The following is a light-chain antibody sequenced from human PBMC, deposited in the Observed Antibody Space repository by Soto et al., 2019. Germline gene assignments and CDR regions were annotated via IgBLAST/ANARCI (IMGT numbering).Light chain of an antibody. Sequence: QSVLTQPASVSGSPGQSITISCTGTSNDVGNYNYVSWYQDHPGKAPKLIIYDVNNRPSGVSNRFSGSKSGNTASLTISGLQPEDEADYYCSSLTVNSTLYVFGSGTKLTVL. CDR3: SSLTVNSTLYV. CDR2: DVN. CDR1: SNDVGNYNY. V-gene: IGLV2-14*03. J-gene: IGLJ1*01.